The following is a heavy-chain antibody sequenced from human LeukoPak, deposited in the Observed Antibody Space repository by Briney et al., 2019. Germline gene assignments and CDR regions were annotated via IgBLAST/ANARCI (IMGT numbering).Heavy chain of an antibody. CDR1: GGSISSYY. CDR2: IYYSGST. CDR3: ARSQIYSSSWNSYYYYMDV. D-gene: IGHD6-13*01. J-gene: IGHJ6*03. V-gene: IGHV4-59*01. Sequence: SETLSLTCTVSGGSISSYYWSWIRQPPGKGLEWIGYIYYSGSTNYNPSLKSRVTISVDTSKNQFSLKLSSVTAADTAVYYCARSQIYSSSWNSYYYYMDVWGKGTTVTISS.